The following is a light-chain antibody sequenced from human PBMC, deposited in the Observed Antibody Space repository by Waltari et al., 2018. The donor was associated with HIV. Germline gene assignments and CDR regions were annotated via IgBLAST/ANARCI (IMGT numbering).Light chain of an antibody. V-gene: IGLV2-14*01. CDR3: SSYTSSDTPYWV. Sequence: QSALTQPASVSGSLGHSITISCTGSRTDIGAFDYVSWYQQHPARPPKLLIYEVRNRPLGVSNRFSGSKSGDTASLTISGLQAEDEAHYFCSSYTSSDTPYWVFGGGTKLTVL. CDR1: RTDIGAFDY. J-gene: IGLJ3*02. CDR2: EVR.